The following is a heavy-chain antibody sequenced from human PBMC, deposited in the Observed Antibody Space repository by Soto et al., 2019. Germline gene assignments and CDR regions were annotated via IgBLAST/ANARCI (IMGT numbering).Heavy chain of an antibody. CDR1: GFTFSSYS. D-gene: IGHD4-17*01. V-gene: IGHV3-48*01. CDR2: ISSSSSTI. CDR3: ASGGRFIPGTPVGFEREFDL. Sequence: EVQLVESGGGLVQPGGSLRLSCAASGFTFSSYSMNWVRQAPGKGLEWVSYISSSSSTIYYEDSVKGRFTISRDNAKNTLYLQMNSLRAEDTAVYYCASGGRFIPGTPVGFEREFDLWGRGTLVTVSS. J-gene: IGHJ2*01.